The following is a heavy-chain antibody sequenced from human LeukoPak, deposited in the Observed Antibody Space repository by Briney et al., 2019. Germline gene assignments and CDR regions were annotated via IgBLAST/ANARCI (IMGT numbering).Heavy chain of an antibody. CDR1: GGSISSSSYY. CDR3: ARPRRIGYSGYDDVDY. V-gene: IGHV4-39*01. D-gene: IGHD5-12*01. CDR2: IYYSGST. Sequence: SETLSLTCTVSGGSISSSSYYWGWIRQPPGKGLEWIGSIYYSGSTYYNPSLTSRATSSVDTSNNQFSLKISSVTAADTAVYYWARPRRIGYSGYDDVDYWGQGTLVTVSS. J-gene: IGHJ4*02.